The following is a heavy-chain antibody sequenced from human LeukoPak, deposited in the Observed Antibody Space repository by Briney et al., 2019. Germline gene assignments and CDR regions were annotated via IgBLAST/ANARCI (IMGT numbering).Heavy chain of an antibody. V-gene: IGHV1-69*13. CDR2: IIPIFGTA. D-gene: IGHD6-6*01. CDR1: GGTFSSYA. Sequence: ASVKVSCKASGGTFSSYAISWVRPAPGQGLEWMGGIIPIFGTANYAQKFQGRVTITADESTSTAYMELSSLRSEDTAVYYCARDLSPRRARTFDYWGQGTLVTVSS. CDR3: ARDLSPRRARTFDY. J-gene: IGHJ4*02.